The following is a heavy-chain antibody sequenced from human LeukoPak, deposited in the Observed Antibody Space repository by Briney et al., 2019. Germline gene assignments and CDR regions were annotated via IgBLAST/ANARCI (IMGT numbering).Heavy chain of an antibody. CDR3: ARHRVFNWNHPIWFDP. CDR1: GGSIRITSYY. CDR2: MFNSGST. Sequence: SETLSLTCTVSGGSIRITSYYWGWVRQPRGKGLEWIGSMFNSGSTYHNPSLKSRVTISIDTSKNQFSLKLSSVTAADTAVYYCARHRVFNWNHPIWFDPWGQGTLVTVSS. J-gene: IGHJ5*02. V-gene: IGHV4-39*01. D-gene: IGHD1-14*01.